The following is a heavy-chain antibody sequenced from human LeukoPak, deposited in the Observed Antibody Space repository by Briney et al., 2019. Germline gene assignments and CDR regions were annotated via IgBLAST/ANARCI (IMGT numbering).Heavy chain of an antibody. J-gene: IGHJ4*02. D-gene: IGHD1-26*01. Sequence: SETLSLTCTVSGGSISSSINYWGWIRQPPGKGLEWIGSIYYSGSTYYNPSLKSRVTISIDTSKNQFSLKLSSVTAADTAVYYCARLVGAATEPFDYWGQGTLVTVSS. CDR1: GGSISSSINY. CDR2: IYYSGST. CDR3: ARLVGAATEPFDY. V-gene: IGHV4-39*01.